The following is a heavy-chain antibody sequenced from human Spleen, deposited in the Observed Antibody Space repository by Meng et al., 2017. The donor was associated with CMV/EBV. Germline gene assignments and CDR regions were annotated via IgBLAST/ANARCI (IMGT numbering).Heavy chain of an antibody. Sequence: GAFSDYYWSWIRQPPGKGLEWIGEINHSGGTNYHPSLKSRVTISVDTSKNRFSLKLNSVTAADTAVYYCARGGFDDTSMVTELYFDYWGQGILVTVSS. D-gene: IGHD5-18*01. CDR1: GAFSDYY. CDR3: ARGGFDDTSMVTELYFDY. J-gene: IGHJ4*02. V-gene: IGHV4-34*01. CDR2: INHSGGT.